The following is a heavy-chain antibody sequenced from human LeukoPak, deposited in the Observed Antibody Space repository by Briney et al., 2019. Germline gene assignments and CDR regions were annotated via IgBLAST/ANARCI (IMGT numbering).Heavy chain of an antibody. D-gene: IGHD3-10*01. CDR1: GGFMSSGGYY. CDR2: IYYSGST. V-gene: IGHV4-31*03. J-gene: IGHJ4*02. CDR3: ARGVSMVRGVAFDY. Sequence: SQTLSLTCTVSGGFMSSGGYYWSWIRQHPGKVLEWIGYIYYSGSTYYNPSLKSRVTISVDTSKNQFSLKLSSVTAADTAVYYCARGVSMVRGVAFDYWGQGTLVTVSS.